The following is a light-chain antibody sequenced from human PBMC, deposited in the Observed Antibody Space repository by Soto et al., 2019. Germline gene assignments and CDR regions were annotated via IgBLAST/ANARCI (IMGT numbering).Light chain of an antibody. CDR3: QQRYGTLTT. V-gene: IGKV3-20*01. CDR1: QSVSSSY. J-gene: IGKJ5*01. CDR2: GAA. Sequence: EIVLTQSPCTLSSSLGERATLTCRASQSVSSSYLAWYQQKPGQAPSLLIYGAASRATGIPDRFCGRGAGTNVFLSIISRLQEEYIAYYYQQRYGTLTTFGQGTRLEIK.